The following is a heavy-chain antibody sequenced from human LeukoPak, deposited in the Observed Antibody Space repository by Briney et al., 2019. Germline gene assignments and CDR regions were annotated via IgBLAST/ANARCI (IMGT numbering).Heavy chain of an antibody. CDR3: ARGIGIAGAQWRVLFDY. CDR2: IYYSGST. V-gene: IGHV4-59*01. Sequence: SETLSLTCTVSGGSISSYYWSWIRQPPGKGLEWIGYIYYSGSTNYNPSLKSRVTISVDTSKNQFSLKLSSVTAADTAVYYCARGIGIAGAQWRVLFDYWGQGTLVTVSS. CDR1: GGSISSYY. D-gene: IGHD6-19*01. J-gene: IGHJ4*02.